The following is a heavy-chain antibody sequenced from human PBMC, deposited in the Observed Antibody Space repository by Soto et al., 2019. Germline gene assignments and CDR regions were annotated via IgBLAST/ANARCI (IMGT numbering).Heavy chain of an antibody. V-gene: IGHV1-69*13. Sequence: SVKVSCKASGGTFSSYAISWVRQAPGQGLEWMGGIIPIFGTANYAQKFQGRVTITADESTSTAYMELSSLRSEDTAVYYCARDKGDGYTNYFDYWGQGTLVTVSS. CDR2: IIPIFGTA. D-gene: IGHD5-12*01. CDR1: GGTFSSYA. J-gene: IGHJ4*02. CDR3: ARDKGDGYTNYFDY.